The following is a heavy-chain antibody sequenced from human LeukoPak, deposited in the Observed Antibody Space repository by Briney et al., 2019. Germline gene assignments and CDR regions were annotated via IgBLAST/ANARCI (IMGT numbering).Heavy chain of an antibody. V-gene: IGHV3-48*03. CDR3: ASLGYCSGGGCYSDNWFDS. CDR2: ISGSGDTI. Sequence: GGSLRLSCATSGFTFSRYEMNWVRQAPGKGPEWVSYISGSGDTIYYADSVKGRFTISRDNAKNSLYLQMNSLRAEDTAVYYCASLGYCSGGGCYSDNWFDSWGQGTLVTVSS. J-gene: IGHJ5*01. D-gene: IGHD2-15*01. CDR1: GFTFSRYE.